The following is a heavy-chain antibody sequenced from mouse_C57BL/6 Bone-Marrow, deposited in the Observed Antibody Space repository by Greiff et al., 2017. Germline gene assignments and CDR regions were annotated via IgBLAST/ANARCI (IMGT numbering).Heavy chain of an antibody. D-gene: IGHD1-1*01. V-gene: IGHV1-67*01. J-gene: IGHJ4*01. CDR3: ARERGLLRGDD. Sequence: VQLQQSGPELVRPGVSVKISCKGSGYTFTDSAMHWVKQSHAKSLEWIGVISTYYGDASDTQKFKDKATMTVDKSSSTGYMELARLTSEDSAVYYCARERGLLRGDDWGQGTSVTGSS. CDR2: ISTYYGDA. CDR1: GYTFTDSA.